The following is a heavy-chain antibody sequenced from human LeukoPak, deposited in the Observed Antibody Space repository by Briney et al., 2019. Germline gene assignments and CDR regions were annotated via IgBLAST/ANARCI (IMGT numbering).Heavy chain of an antibody. V-gene: IGHV1-46*01. D-gene: IGHD3-10*01. CDR2: INPSGGST. CDR1: GYTFTSYY. J-gene: IGHJ6*03. Sequence: ASVKVSCKTSGYTFTSYYMHWVRQAPGQGLEWMGIINPSGGSTSYAQKFQGRVTTTRDMSTSTVYMELSSLRSEDTAVYYCARGYYYGSGSFGRMSYYYYYYMDVWGKGTTVTVSS. CDR3: ARGYYYGSGSFGRMSYYYYYYMDV.